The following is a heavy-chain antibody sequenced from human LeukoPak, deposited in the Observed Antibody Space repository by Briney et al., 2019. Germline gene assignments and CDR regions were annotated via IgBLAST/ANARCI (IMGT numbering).Heavy chain of an antibody. D-gene: IGHD3-10*01. CDR1: GGSVSSSIYY. CDR3: ASLGTLRA. CDR2: ISYSGTN. J-gene: IGHJ4*02. V-gene: IGHV4-39*01. Sequence: SETLSLICTVSGGSVSSSIYYWGWIRQPPGKGLEWIGSISYSGTNYNNPSLKSRVSISIDTSKNQFSVKLTSVTAADTAMYYCASLGTLRAWGERPLVTVSS.